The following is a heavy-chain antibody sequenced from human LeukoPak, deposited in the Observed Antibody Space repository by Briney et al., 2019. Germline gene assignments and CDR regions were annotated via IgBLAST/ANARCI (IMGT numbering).Heavy chain of an antibody. J-gene: IGHJ4*02. V-gene: IGHV3-48*03. CDR1: GFTFSSYE. D-gene: IGHD3-16*01. Sequence: GGSLRLSCVVSGFTFSSYEMNWVRQAPGKGLEWVSYISSSGSTIYYADSVKGRFTISRDNAKNSLSLQMNSLRTEDTAVYYCVPAPRGGTYWGQGTLVTVSS. CDR3: VPAPRGGTY. CDR2: ISSSGSTI.